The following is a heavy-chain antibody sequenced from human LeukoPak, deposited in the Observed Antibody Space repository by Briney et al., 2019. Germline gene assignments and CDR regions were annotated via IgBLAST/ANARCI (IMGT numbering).Heavy chain of an antibody. CDR1: GGSISSGGYY. Sequence: PSQTLSLTCTVSGGSISSGGYYWRWIRQHPGKGLEWIGYIYYSGSTYYNPSLKSRVTISVDTSKNQFSLKLSSMTAADTAVYYCATYSTVTTGFDIWGQGTMVTVSS. V-gene: IGHV4-31*03. J-gene: IGHJ3*02. D-gene: IGHD4-17*01. CDR2: IYYSGST. CDR3: ATYSTVTTGFDI.